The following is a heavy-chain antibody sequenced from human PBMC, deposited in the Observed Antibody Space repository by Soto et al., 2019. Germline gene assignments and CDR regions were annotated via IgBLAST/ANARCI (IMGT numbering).Heavy chain of an antibody. V-gene: IGHV3-74*01. CDR3: ARDNNWSLDY. CDR1: GXTFSKHW. D-gene: IGHD1-1*01. J-gene: IGHJ4*02. CDR2: IKTNGSFT. Sequence: LRLSCAASGXTFSKHWMHWVRQAPGKGLVWVSHIKTNGSFTRDADSVKGRFTISRDNARNTLYLQMNSLRAEDTAVYYCARDNNWSLDYWGQGTLVTVSS.